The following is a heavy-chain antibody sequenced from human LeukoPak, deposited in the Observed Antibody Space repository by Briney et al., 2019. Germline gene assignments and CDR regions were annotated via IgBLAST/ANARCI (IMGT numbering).Heavy chain of an antibody. D-gene: IGHD2-15*01. CDR3: ARMALGYCSGGSCYGKGAFDI. V-gene: IGHV4-59*01. CDR2: IYYSGST. CDR1: GGSISSYY. J-gene: IGHJ3*02. Sequence: SETLSLTCTVSGGSISSYYWSWIRQPPGKGLEWIGYIYYSGSTNYNPSLKSRVTISVDTSKNQFSLKLSSATAADTAVYYCARMALGYCSGGSCYGKGAFDIWGQGTMVTVSS.